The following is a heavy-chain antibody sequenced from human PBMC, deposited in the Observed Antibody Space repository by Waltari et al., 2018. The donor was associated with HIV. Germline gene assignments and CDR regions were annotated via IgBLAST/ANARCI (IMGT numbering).Heavy chain of an antibody. Sequence: QVQLQESGPGLVKPSETLSLTCSVSGYSIESGYYRGWIRQPQGKALEWIGSSLPSGNTYYNPSLKSRLTISLDTSKNQVSLKLSSVTAADTAVYDCASGSRRGHSHGIDYWGQGTLVTVSS. D-gene: IGHD5-18*01. J-gene: IGHJ4*02. V-gene: IGHV4-38-2*01. CDR1: GYSIESGYY. CDR3: ASGSRRGHSHGIDY. CDR2: SLPSGNT.